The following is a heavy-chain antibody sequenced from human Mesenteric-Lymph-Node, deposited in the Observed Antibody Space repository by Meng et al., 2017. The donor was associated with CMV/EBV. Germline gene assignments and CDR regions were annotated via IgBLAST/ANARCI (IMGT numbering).Heavy chain of an antibody. CDR2: IGTAADT. CDR3: ARGSTVVVQRAMCDVFDI. V-gene: IGHV3-13*01. Sequence: GESLKISCAASGFTFSSYDMHWVRQATGKGLEWVSAIGTAADTYYPGSVKGRFTISRENAKNSLYFQMNSLRAGDAAVFYCARGSTVVVQRAMCDVFDIWGQGTMVTVSS. J-gene: IGHJ3*02. CDR1: GFTFSSYD. D-gene: IGHD2-21*01.